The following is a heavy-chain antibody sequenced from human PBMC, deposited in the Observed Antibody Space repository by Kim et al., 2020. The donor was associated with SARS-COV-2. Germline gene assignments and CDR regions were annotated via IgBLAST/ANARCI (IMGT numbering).Heavy chain of an antibody. Sequence: TSGNTFYADSVKGRFTISRDASNDTLYLQMNNLSAEDTAVYYCARGRSAPWGQGTLVTVSS. CDR3: ARGRSAP. J-gene: IGHJ5*02. CDR2: TSGNT. V-gene: IGHV3-23*01.